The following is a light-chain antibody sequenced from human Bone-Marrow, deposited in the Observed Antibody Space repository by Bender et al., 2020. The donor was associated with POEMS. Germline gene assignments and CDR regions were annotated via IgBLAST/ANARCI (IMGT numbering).Light chain of an antibody. CDR3: ASYTRAGTQV. Sequence: QSVLTQPPSASGTPGQRVTISCSGSSSNIGTNPVNWYQQLPGTAPKLLIYINNQRPSGVPDRFSGSKSGTSASLAISGLQSEDEADYYCASYTRAGTQVFGTGTKVTVL. J-gene: IGLJ1*01. CDR2: INN. V-gene: IGLV1-44*01. CDR1: SSNIGTNP.